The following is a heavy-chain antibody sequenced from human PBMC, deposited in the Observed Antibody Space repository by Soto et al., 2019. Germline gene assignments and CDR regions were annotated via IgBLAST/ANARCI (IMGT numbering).Heavy chain of an antibody. D-gene: IGHD6-6*01. Sequence: PSETLSLTCTVSGGSISPYYWCWIRQPPGKGLEWIGYVYYSGNTNYNPSLESRVTISVDTSRNRFSLNLTSATAADTAVYYCARKCVAASYAHYYMLVSGTGIVVTVSS. CDR1: GGSISPYY. J-gene: IGHJ6*03. V-gene: IGHV4-59*01. CDR3: ARKCVAASYAHYYMLV. CDR2: VYYSGNT.